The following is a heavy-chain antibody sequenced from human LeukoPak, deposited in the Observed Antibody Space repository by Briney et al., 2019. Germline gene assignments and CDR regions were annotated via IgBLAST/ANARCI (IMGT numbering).Heavy chain of an antibody. J-gene: IGHJ2*01. CDR1: GGSISSYY. V-gene: IGHV4-59*01. CDR3: ARREGDFWSGYSNPFYADWYFDL. CDR2: IYYSGST. Sequence: PSETLSLTCTVSGGSISSYYWSWIRQPPGKGLEWIGYIYYSGSTNYNPSLKSRVTISVDTSKNQFSLKLSSVTAADTAVYYCARREGDFWSGYSNPFYADWYFDLWGRGTLVTASS. D-gene: IGHD3-3*01.